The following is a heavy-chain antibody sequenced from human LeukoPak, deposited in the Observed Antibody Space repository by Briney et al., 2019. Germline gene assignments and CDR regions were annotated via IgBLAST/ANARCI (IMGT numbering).Heavy chain of an antibody. CDR2: INHSGST. J-gene: IGHJ4*02. V-gene: IGHV4-34*01. D-gene: IGHD5-18*01. CDR3: ARTGFNVDTAAIYSDY. Sequence: SETLSLTCAVYGGSFSGYYWSWVRQPPGKGLEWIGEINHSGSTNYNPSLKSRVTISVDTSKNQFSLKLSSVTAADRAVYYCARTGFNVDTAAIYSDYWGQGTLVTVSS. CDR1: GGSFSGYY.